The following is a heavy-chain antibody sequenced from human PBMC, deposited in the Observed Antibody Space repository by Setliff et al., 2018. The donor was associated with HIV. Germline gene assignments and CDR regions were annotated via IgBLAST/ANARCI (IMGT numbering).Heavy chain of an antibody. V-gene: IGHV4-34*01. Sequence: PSETLSLTCAVFGGSFTDYYWIWISQPPGTGLVWIGEINHSGSTHYNPSLKSRFIISVDTSKNQFSLKVNSLTAADTDVHYCARGARLLAACSDRWDYFYMAVWGKGTTVTVSS. CDR2: INHSGST. D-gene: IGHD1-26*01. J-gene: IGHJ6*03. CDR1: GGSFTDYY. CDR3: ARGARLLAACSDRWDYFYMAV.